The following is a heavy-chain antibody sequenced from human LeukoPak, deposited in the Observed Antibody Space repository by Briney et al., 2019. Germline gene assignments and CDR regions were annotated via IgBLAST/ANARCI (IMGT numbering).Heavy chain of an antibody. CDR1: GGTLSSYA. CDR3: ASSMVRGVSYYYYGMDV. Sequence: ASVKVSCKASGGTLSSYAISWVRQAPGQGLEWMGGIIPIFGTANYAQKFQGRVTITADESTSTAYMELSSLRSEDTAVYYCASSMVRGVSYYYYGMDVWGKGTTVTVSS. D-gene: IGHD3-10*01. CDR2: IIPIFGTA. V-gene: IGHV1-69*13. J-gene: IGHJ6*04.